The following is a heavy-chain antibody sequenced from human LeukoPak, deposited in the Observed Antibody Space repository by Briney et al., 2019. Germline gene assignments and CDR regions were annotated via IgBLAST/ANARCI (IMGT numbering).Heavy chain of an antibody. D-gene: IGHD6-19*01. J-gene: IGHJ4*02. Sequence: GGSLRLSCAASGFTFSSYSMNWVRQTPGKGLEWVAVISYDGSNKYYADSVKGRFTISRDNSKNTLYLQMNSLRAEDTAVYYCAKDRRIAVAGTVSYFDYWGQGTLVTVSS. V-gene: IGHV3-30*18. CDR1: GFTFSSYS. CDR3: AKDRRIAVAGTVSYFDY. CDR2: ISYDGSNK.